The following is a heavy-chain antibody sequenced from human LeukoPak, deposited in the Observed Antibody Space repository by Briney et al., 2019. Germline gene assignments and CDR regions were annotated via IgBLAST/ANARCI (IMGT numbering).Heavy chain of an antibody. CDR2: ISGSGDTT. CDR3: AKDSAYSSRWYSSFDH. J-gene: IGHJ4*02. CDR1: GFTFTSYW. V-gene: IGHV3-23*01. Sequence: GGSLRLSCAASGFTFTSYWMHWVRQAPGKGLEWVSPISGSGDTTYYADSVKGRFTISRDNSKNTLYLQMNSLRAEDTAVYYCAKDSAYSSRWYSSFDHWGQGTLVTVSS. D-gene: IGHD6-13*01.